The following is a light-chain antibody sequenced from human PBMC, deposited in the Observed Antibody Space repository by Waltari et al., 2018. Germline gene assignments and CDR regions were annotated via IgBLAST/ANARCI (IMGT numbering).Light chain of an antibody. CDR3: QAWGSSTEVV. V-gene: IGLV3-1*01. CDR2: QDD. Sequence: SYELTQPPAVSVSPGPTASTTCPGHNLGDQYASWYQHKASQSPVLVIYQDDRRPSGVPERFSGSNSGNTATLTISGTQAMDEADFYCQAWGSSTEVVFGGGTKLTVL. J-gene: IGLJ3*02. CDR1: NLGDQY.